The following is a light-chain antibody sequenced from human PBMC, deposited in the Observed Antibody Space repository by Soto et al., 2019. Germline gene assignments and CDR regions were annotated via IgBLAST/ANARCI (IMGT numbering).Light chain of an antibody. J-gene: IGKJ1*01. CDR1: QSISIY. CDR3: QHYNTWT. Sequence: DIQMTQSPSSLSASVGDRVTITCRASQSISIYLNWYQQKPGKAPKLLIYEAFTLQSGVSSRFSGNGSGTEFSLTISSLQADDFGSYYCQHYNTWTFGPGTKVDIK. CDR2: EAF. V-gene: IGKV1-39*01.